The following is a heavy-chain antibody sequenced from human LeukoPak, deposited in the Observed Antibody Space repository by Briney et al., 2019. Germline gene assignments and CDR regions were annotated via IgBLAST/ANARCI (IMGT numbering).Heavy chain of an antibody. J-gene: IGHJ4*02. D-gene: IGHD6-19*01. V-gene: IGHV3-23*01. CDR1: GFTFSSYA. Sequence: GGSLRLSCAASGFTFSSYAMSWVRQAPGKGLEWVSAISGSGGSTYYADSVKGRFTISRDNSKNTLHLQMNSLRAEDTAVYYCAKTPGYSSGWYVDYWGQGTLVSVSS. CDR2: ISGSGGST. CDR3: AKTPGYSSGWYVDY.